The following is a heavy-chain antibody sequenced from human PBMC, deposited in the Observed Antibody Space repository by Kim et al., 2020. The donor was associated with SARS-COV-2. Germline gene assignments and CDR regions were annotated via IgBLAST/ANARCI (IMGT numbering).Heavy chain of an antibody. V-gene: IGHV1-69*13. CDR2: IIPIFGTA. D-gene: IGHD2-2*01. Sequence: SVKVSCKASGGTFSSYAISWVRQAPGQGLEWMGGIIPIFGTANYAQKFQGRVTITADESTSTAYMELSSLGSEDTAVYYCARDLILGYCSSTSCPSTFGYWGQGTLVTVSS. CDR3: ARDLILGYCSSTSCPSTFGY. CDR1: GGTFSSYA. J-gene: IGHJ4*02.